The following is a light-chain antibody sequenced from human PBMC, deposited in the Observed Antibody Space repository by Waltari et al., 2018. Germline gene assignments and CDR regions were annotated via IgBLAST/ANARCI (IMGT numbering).Light chain of an antibody. J-gene: IGKJ2*03. V-gene: IGKV3-20*01. CDR2: GAR. CDR3: QKYLGSPYS. Sequence: VILTQSPATLSLSPGERATLSCRARQSVSSYLAWYKQKPGRAPRLLINGARGSATGIPDRFSCSGSGTDFTLTISSLEPEYFAVYYCQKYLGSPYSFGQGTKVDFK. CDR1: QSVSSY.